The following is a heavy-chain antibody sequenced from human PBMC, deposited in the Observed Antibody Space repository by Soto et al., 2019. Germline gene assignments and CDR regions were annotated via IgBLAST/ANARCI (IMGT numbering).Heavy chain of an antibody. CDR3: ARDLPWYSSSWYLDYYYYGMDV. CDR2: ISAYNGNT. Sequence: ASVKVSCKASGYTFTSYGISWVLQAPGQGLEWMGWISAYNGNTNYAQKLQGRVTMTTDTSTSTAYMELRSLRSDDTAVYYCARDLPWYSSSWYLDYYYYGMDVWGQGTTVTVSS. CDR1: GYTFTSYG. D-gene: IGHD6-13*01. V-gene: IGHV1-18*04. J-gene: IGHJ6*02.